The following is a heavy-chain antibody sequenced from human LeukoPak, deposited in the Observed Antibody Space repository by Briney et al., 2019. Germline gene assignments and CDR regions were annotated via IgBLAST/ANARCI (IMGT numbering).Heavy chain of an antibody. J-gene: IGHJ4*02. D-gene: IGHD1-26*01. V-gene: IGHV4-59*12. CDR3: ARASGSSFFFDY. Sequence: SETLSLTCTVSGGSISSCYWSWIRQPPGKGLEWIGYIYDSGSTNYNPSLKSRVTISVDTSKNQFSLKLTSVTAADTAVYYCARASGSSFFFDYWGQGILVTVSS. CDR1: GGSISSCY. CDR2: IYDSGST.